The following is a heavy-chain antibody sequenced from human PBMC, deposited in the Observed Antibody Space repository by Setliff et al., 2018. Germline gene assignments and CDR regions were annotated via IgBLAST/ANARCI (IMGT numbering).Heavy chain of an antibody. CDR3: ARAPSTRGYSGYDS. CDR2: ISSSSSYI. CDR1: GFTFSSYS. J-gene: IGHJ5*02. Sequence: LRLSCAASGFTFSSYSMNWVRQAPGKGLEWVSSISSSSSYIYYAHSVKGRFTISRDNAKNSLYLQMNSLRAEDTAVYYCARAPSTRGYSGYDSWGQGTQVTVSS. D-gene: IGHD5-12*01. V-gene: IGHV3-21*01.